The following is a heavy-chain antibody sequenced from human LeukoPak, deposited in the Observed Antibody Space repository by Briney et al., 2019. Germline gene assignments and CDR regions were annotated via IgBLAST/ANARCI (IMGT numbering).Heavy chain of an antibody. CDR1: GFTFSSYE. V-gene: IGHV3-48*02. Sequence: GGSLRLSCAASGFTFSSYEMNWVRQAPGKGLEWVSYISSSSNTIYYADSVKGRFTISRDNAKNSLYLQMNSLRDEDTAVYYCARGYYDSLGYWGQGTLVTVSS. CDR3: ARGYYDSLGY. J-gene: IGHJ4*02. CDR2: ISSSSNTI. D-gene: IGHD3-22*01.